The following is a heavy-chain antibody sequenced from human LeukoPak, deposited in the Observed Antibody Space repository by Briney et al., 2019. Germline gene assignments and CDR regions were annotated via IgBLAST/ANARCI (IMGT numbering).Heavy chain of an antibody. CDR1: GFTVSSNY. V-gene: IGHV3-21*04. D-gene: IGHD5-12*01. CDR2: ITSSSSYI. CDR3: AREVATYDYYYYMDV. J-gene: IGHJ6*03. Sequence: PGGSLRLSCAASGFTVSSNYMSWVRQAPGKGLEWVSSITSSSSYIYYADSVKGRFTISRDNAKKSVYLHMSSLRAEDTALYYCAREVATYDYYYYMDVWGKGTTVTVSS.